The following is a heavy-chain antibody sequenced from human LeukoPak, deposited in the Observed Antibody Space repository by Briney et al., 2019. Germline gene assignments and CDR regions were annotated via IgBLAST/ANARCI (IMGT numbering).Heavy chain of an antibody. J-gene: IGHJ4*02. Sequence: AETLSLTCSVSGGSISRYYWSWVRQPPGKGLEWIGYIYNNASTNYSPSLKSRLFMSVDTSTNKVSLKLRSVTEADTAIYYCAREGRDGYNEYWGQGTLVIVSS. CDR3: AREGRDGYNEY. D-gene: IGHD5-24*01. V-gene: IGHV4-59*01. CDR1: GGSISRYY. CDR2: IYNNAST.